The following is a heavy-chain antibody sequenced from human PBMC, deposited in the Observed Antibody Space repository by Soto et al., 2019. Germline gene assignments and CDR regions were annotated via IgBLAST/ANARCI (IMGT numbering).Heavy chain of an antibody. Sequence: GGSLKLSWAASGLTFTSHAITWVRRAPVVGLEWFSTISMSGHTSFYSDSVKGRFTISRDNSKNTLFLQMGGLVADDPSIYYCARHTGPDPAGRHFDSWGKGTLVTVSS. D-gene: IGHD2-8*02. CDR1: GLTFTSHA. CDR3: ARHTGPDPAGRHFDS. V-gene: IGHV3-23*01. J-gene: IGHJ4*02. CDR2: ISMSGHTS.